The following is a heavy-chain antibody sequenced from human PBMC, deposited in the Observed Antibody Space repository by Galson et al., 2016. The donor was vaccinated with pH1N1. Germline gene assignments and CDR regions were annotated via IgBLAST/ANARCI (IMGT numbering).Heavy chain of an antibody. D-gene: IGHD6-19*01. CDR3: AKDCEWLATIASAYFDY. CDR2: ISFDGSNK. V-gene: IGHV3-30*18. J-gene: IGHJ4*02. Sequence: SLRLSCAASGFTFSSYGMHWVRQAPGKGLEWVAVISFDGSNKYYADSVKGRFTISRDNSKNTLYLQMNSLRAEDTAVYYCAKDCEWLATIASAYFDYWGQGTLVTVSS. CDR1: GFTFSSYG.